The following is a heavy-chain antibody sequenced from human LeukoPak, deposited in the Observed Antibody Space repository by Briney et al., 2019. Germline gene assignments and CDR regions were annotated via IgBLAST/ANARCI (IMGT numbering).Heavy chain of an antibody. CDR3: TTDDYYDSSGYHTLGDY. J-gene: IGHJ4*02. CDR2: IKSKTDGGTT. V-gene: IGHV3-15*01. D-gene: IGHD3-22*01. Sequence: GGSLRLSCAASGFTFSNAWMSWVRQAPGKGLEWVGRIKSKTDGGTTDYAAPVKGRFTISRDDSKNTLYLQMNSLKTEDTAVYYCTTDDYYDSSGYHTLGDYWGQGTLVTVSS. CDR1: GFTFSNAW.